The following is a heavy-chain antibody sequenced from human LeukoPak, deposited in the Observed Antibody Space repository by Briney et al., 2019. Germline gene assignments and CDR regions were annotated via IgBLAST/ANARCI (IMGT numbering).Heavy chain of an antibody. D-gene: IGHD2-21*02. J-gene: IGHJ4*02. CDR1: GYTFTSYA. V-gene: IGHV1-3*01. Sequence: ASVKVSCKASGYTFTSYAMHWVRQAPGQRLEWMGWINAGNGNTKYSQKFQGRVTITRDTSASTAYMELSSLRSEDTAVYYCARDKVAQDRYRLGYWGQGTLVTVSS. CDR2: INAGNGNT. CDR3: ARDKVAQDRYRLGY.